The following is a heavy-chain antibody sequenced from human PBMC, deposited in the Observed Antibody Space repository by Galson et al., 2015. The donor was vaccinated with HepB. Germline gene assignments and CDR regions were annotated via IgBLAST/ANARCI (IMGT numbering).Heavy chain of an antibody. CDR3: ARQNRPAIGGAAAGSFQH. D-gene: IGHD6-13*01. Sequence: SVKVSCKASGYTFTSYYMHWVRQAPGQGLEWMGIINPSGGSTSYAQKFQGRVTMTRDTSTSTVYMELSSLRSEDTAVYYCARQNRPAIGGAAAGSFQHWGQGTLVTVSS. V-gene: IGHV1-46*01. CDR2: INPSGGST. CDR1: GYTFTSYY. J-gene: IGHJ1*01.